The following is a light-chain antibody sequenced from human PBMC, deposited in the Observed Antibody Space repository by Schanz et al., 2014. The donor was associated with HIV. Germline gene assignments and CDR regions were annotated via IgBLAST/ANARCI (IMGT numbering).Light chain of an antibody. CDR3: SSYAGSSTPV. Sequence: QSALTQPRSVSGSPGQSVAISCTGTSSDVGGYNYVSWYQQHPGKAPKLMIYDVNKRPSGVPDRFSGSKSGNTASLTISGLQAEDEADYYCSSYAGSSTPVFGGGTKLTV. V-gene: IGLV2-11*01. CDR1: SSDVGGYNY. CDR2: DVN. J-gene: IGLJ2*01.